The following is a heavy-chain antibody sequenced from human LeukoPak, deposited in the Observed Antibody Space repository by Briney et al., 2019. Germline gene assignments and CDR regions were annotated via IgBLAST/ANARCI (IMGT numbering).Heavy chain of an antibody. CDR2: INPNSGGT. V-gene: IGHV1-2*02. J-gene: IGHJ4*02. Sequence: ASVRVSCKASGYTFSDYYIHWVRQAPGRGLEWMGWINPNSGGTHYAQKFQGRVTMTRDTSISTAYLELSRLRSDDTAVYYCARGGWAAPRVHFDSWGQGTLLTVSS. CDR1: GYTFSDYY. D-gene: IGHD6-25*01. CDR3: ARGGWAAPRVHFDS.